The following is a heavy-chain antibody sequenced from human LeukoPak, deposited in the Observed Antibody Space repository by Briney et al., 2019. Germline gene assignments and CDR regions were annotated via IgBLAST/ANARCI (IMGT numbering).Heavy chain of an antibody. CDR2: IDYNEST. Sequence: SETLSLTCTVSGGSISSYYWNWIRQPPGEGLEWICYIDYNESTNYNPSLKSRVTISVDTSKNQFYLQLNSVTAADTAVYYCVRGRRSSGRHDASDIWGQGTLVTVSS. CDR1: GGSISSYY. D-gene: IGHD6-25*01. J-gene: IGHJ3*02. V-gene: IGHV4-59*01. CDR3: VRGRRSSGRHDASDI.